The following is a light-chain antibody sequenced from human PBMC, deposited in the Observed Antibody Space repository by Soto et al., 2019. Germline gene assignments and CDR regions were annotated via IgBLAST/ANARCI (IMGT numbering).Light chain of an antibody. V-gene: IGKV3-11*01. CDR2: DAY. J-gene: IGKJ5*01. Sequence: EVVLTQSPVALALSPGERATLSCRASQSFRGLLAWYQQQPGQAPRLLIYDAYNRATGIPPRFSGSGCGTDFTLTISSLEPEDSAVDYCQQRHMWPITFGQGTRLEIK. CDR1: QSFRGL. CDR3: QQRHMWPIT.